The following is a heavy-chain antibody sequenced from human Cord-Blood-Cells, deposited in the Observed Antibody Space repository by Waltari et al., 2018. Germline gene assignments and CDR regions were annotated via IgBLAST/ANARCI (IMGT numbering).Heavy chain of an antibody. V-gene: IGHV3-30*18. Sequence: QVQLVESGGGVVQPGRSLRLSCAASGFTFSSHGMHWVRQAPGKGLEWVAVISYDGSNKYYADSVKGRFTISRDNSKNTLYLQMNSLRAEDTAVYYCAKDQRVGQWRSGMDVWGQGTTVTVSS. CDR3: AKDQRVGQWRSGMDV. CDR2: ISYDGSNK. D-gene: IGHD6-19*01. J-gene: IGHJ6*02. CDR1: GFTFSSHG.